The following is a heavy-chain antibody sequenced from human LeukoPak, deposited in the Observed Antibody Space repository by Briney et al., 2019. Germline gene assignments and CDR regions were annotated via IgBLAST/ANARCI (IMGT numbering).Heavy chain of an antibody. D-gene: IGHD3-16*01. CDR1: GDSISSHY. Sequence: PSETLSLTCTVSGDSISSHYWSWIRQPPGKGLEWIGYIYYSGSTTYNPSLTSRVTMSVDMSKNQFSLRLSSVTAADTAVYYCARMGGRYFDYWGQGTLVTVSS. J-gene: IGHJ4*02. V-gene: IGHV4-59*11. CDR3: ARMGGRYFDY. CDR2: IYYSGST.